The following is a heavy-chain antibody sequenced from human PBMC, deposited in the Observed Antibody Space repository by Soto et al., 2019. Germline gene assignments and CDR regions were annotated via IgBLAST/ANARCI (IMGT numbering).Heavy chain of an antibody. Sequence: QVQLQESGPGLVKPSQTLSLTCTVSGGSISSGGYYWSWIRQHPGKGLEWIGYIYYSGSTYYNPSLKRRVTTSVDTSKHQFSLKLSSVTAADTAVYYCARGASVPPGRRPRFDIWGQGTMVTVSS. D-gene: IGHD1-1*01. J-gene: IGHJ3*02. CDR1: GGSISSGGYY. CDR2: IYYSGST. CDR3: ARGASVPPGRRPRFDI. V-gene: IGHV4-31*03.